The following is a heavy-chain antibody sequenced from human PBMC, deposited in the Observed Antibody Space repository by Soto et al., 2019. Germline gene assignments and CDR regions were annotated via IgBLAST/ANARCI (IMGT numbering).Heavy chain of an antibody. V-gene: IGHV3-48*01. J-gene: IGHJ5*02. Sequence: EVQLVESGGGLVQPGGSLRLSCAASGFTFSSYSMNWVRQAPGKGLEWVSYISSSSSTIYYADSVKGRFTISRDNAKNSLYPQMNSLRAEDTAVYYCARHPELIAKIGWFDPWGQGTLVTVSS. CDR3: ARHPELIAKIGWFDP. CDR2: ISSSSSTI. D-gene: IGHD6-13*01. CDR1: GFTFSSYS.